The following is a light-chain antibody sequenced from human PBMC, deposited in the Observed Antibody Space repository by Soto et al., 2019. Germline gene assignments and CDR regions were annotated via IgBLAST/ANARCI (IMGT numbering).Light chain of an antibody. CDR1: SSDVGSYNY. Sequence: QSALTQPASVSGSPGQSITISCTGTSSDVGSYNYVSWYQQHPGKAPQLMIYDVSNRPSGVSNRFSGSKSGNTASLTISGLQAEDEADYYCSSYTSTSTWVFGGGTKLTV. CDR3: SSYTSTSTWV. J-gene: IGLJ3*02. V-gene: IGLV2-14*01. CDR2: DVS.